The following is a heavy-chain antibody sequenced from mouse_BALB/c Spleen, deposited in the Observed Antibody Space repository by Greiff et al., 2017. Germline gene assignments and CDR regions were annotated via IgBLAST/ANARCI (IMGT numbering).Heavy chain of an antibody. J-gene: IGHJ3*01. CDR3: ARGGSSGYAWFAY. Sequence: EVKLVESGPELVKPGASVKMSCKASGYTFTSYVMHWVKQKPGQGLEWIGYINPYNDGTKYNEKFKGKATLTSDKSSSTAYMELSSLTSEDSAVYYCARGGSSGYAWFAYWGQGTLVTVSA. CDR2: INPYNDGT. V-gene: IGHV1-14*01. D-gene: IGHD3-1*01. CDR1: GYTFTSYV.